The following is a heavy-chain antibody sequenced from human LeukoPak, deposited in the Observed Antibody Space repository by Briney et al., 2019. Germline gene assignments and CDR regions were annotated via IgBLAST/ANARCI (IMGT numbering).Heavy chain of an antibody. D-gene: IGHD6-19*01. CDR1: GYTFTSYH. V-gene: IGHV1-46*01. CDR2: INPSGGTT. J-gene: IGHJ4*02. Sequence: GASVKVSCKASGYTFTSYHMHWVRQAPGQGLEWMGIINPSGGTTNYAQKFRGRVTMTTDTSTSTAYMELRSLRSDDTAVYYCARDPRSPYSSGWHFDYWGQGTLVTVSS. CDR3: ARDPRSPYSSGWHFDY.